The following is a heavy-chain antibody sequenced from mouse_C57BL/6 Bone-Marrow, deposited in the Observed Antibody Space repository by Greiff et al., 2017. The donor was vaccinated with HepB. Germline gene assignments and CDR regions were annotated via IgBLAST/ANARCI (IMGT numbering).Heavy chain of an antibody. Sequence: EVHLVESGGGLVKPGGSLKLSCAASGFTFSSYAMSWVRQTPEKRLEWVATISDGGSYTYYPDNVKGRFTISRDNAKNNLYLQMSHLKSEDTAMYYCARGLLRFDYWGQGTTLTVSS. D-gene: IGHD2-3*01. CDR3: ARGLLRFDY. V-gene: IGHV5-4*01. J-gene: IGHJ2*01. CDR1: GFTFSSYA. CDR2: ISDGGSYT.